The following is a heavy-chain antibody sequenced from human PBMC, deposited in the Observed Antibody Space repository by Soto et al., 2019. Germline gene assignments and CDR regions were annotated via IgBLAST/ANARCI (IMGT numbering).Heavy chain of an antibody. J-gene: IGHJ5*02. V-gene: IGHV3-23*01. CDR1: GFTFSSYA. CDR3: AKDRRYYDILTGYSGGWFDP. Sequence: GGSLRLSCAASGFTFSSYAMSWVRQAPGKGLEWVSAISGSGGSTYYADSVKGRFTISRDNSKNTLYLQMNSLRAEDTAVYYCAKDRRYYDILTGYSGGWFDPWGQGTLVTVSS. CDR2: ISGSGGST. D-gene: IGHD3-9*01.